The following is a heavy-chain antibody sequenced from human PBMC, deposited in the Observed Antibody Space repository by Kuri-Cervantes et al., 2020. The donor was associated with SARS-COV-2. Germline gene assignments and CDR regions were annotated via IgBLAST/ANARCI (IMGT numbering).Heavy chain of an antibody. J-gene: IGHJ4*02. Sequence: LSLTCAASGLTFSTFAMGWVRQAPGKGLEWVSFIDNAASNTYYADFVKGRFTISRDSSTNMVSLQMNSLRGDDTAVYYCAKDLYERGGYTWAYWGQGTRVTVSS. CDR2: IDNAASNT. V-gene: IGHV3-23*03. CDR1: GLTFSTFA. D-gene: IGHD3-16*02. CDR3: AKDLYERGGYTWAY.